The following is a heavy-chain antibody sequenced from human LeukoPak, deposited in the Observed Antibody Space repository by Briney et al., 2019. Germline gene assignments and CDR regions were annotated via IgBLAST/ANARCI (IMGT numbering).Heavy chain of an antibody. V-gene: IGHV4-4*02. CDR3: ARGYYDSSGYYGLDY. Sequence: SGTLSLTCAVSGGSISSSNWWSWVRQPPGKGLEWIGEIYHSGSTNYNPSLKSRVTISVDKSKNQFSLKLSSVTAADTAVYYCARGYYDSSGYYGLDYWGQGTLVTVSS. J-gene: IGHJ4*02. CDR1: GGSISSSNW. CDR2: IYHSGST. D-gene: IGHD3-22*01.